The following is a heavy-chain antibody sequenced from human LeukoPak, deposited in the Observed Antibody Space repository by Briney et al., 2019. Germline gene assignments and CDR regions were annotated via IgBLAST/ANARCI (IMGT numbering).Heavy chain of an antibody. CDR3: ARRNYGNSRRWVDP. CDR1: EYTFTSYD. Sequence: ASVKVSCKASEYTFTSYDINWVRQAPGQGLEWMGWMNPNSGDTGYAQKFQGRLTMTSNTSISTAYMELSSLRSEDTAVYYCARRNYGNSRRWVDPWGQGTPVTVSS. D-gene: IGHD4-23*01. J-gene: IGHJ5*02. CDR2: MNPNSGDT. V-gene: IGHV1-8*01.